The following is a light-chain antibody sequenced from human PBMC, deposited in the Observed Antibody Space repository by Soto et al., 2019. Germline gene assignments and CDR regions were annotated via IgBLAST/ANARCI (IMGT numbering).Light chain of an antibody. J-gene: IGKJ4*01. Sequence: EIVLTQSPATLSLSPGERATLSCRASQSVSSYLAWYQQKPGQAPRLLIYDASNRATGIPSRFSGSGSGAYFTLTSSSLEPEDFADYYCQQRNNWPLTFGGGTRVEIK. CDR1: QSVSSY. V-gene: IGKV3-11*01. CDR3: QQRNNWPLT. CDR2: DAS.